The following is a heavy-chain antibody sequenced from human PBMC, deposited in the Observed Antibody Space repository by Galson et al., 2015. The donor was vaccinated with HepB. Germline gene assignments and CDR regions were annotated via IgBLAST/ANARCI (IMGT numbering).Heavy chain of an antibody. J-gene: IGHJ5*02. D-gene: IGHD6-19*01. CDR1: GYTFTSYG. V-gene: IGHV1-18*04. CDR3: ARVRAFYSSGWYGGRWFDP. CDR2: ISAYNGNT. Sequence: SVKVSCKASGYTFTSYGISWVRQAPGQGLEWMGWISAYNGNTNYAQKFQGRVTMTTDTSTSTAYMELRSLRSDDTAVYYCARVRAFYSSGWYGGRWFDPWGQGTLVTVSS.